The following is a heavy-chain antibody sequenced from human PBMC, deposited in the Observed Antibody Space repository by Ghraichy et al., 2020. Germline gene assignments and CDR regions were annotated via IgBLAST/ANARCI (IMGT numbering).Heavy chain of an antibody. CDR2: IWYDGSNK. Sequence: GGSLRLSCAASGFTFSSYGMHWVRQAPGKGLEWVAVIWYDGSNKYYADSVKGRFTISRDNSKNTLYLQMNSLRAEDTAVYYCARGDCSSTSCYEGEYYYYYGMDVWGQGTTVTVSS. CDR3: ARGDCSSTSCYEGEYYYYYGMDV. D-gene: IGHD2-2*01. CDR1: GFTFSSYG. V-gene: IGHV3-33*01. J-gene: IGHJ6*02.